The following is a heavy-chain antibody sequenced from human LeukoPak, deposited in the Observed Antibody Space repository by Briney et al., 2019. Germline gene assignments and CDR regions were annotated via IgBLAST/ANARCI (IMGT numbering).Heavy chain of an antibody. J-gene: IGHJ4*02. CDR2: INPNSGGT. D-gene: IGHD6-13*01. CDR1: GYTFTGYY. CDR3: ARREQQLGYSKSAFDY. V-gene: IGHV1-2*02. Sequence: ASVKVSCKASGYTFTGYYMHWVRQAPGQGLEWMGWINPNSGGTNYAQKFQGRVTMTRDTSISTAYMELSRLRSDDTAVYYCARREQQLGYSKSAFDYWGQGTLVTVSS.